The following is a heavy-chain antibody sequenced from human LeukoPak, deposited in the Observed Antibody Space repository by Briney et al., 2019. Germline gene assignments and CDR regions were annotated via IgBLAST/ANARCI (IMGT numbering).Heavy chain of an antibody. CDR2: IFPIFGTA. D-gene: IGHD3-10*01. CDR1: GGTFNSYA. CDR3: ARQTRGYFDY. Sequence: SVKVSCKPSGGTFNSYAINWVRQAPGQGLEWMGRIFPIFGTANYAQKFQGRVTVTTDESTNTAYMELSSLRPEDTAMYYCARQTRGYFDYWGQGTLVTVSS. J-gene: IGHJ4*02. V-gene: IGHV1-69*05.